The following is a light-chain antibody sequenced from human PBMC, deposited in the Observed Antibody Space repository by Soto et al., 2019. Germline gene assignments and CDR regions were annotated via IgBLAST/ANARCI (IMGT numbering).Light chain of an antibody. CDR2: DVS. J-gene: IGLJ1*01. CDR3: SSYAGTYIV. Sequence: SALTQPPSASGSPGQSVAISCTGTSSDVGGYDYVSWYQQHPGKAPKLMIYDVSKRPSGVPDSFSGSKSDNTASLNVSVLQAEDEADYYCSSYAGTYIVFGTGNKVTVL. V-gene: IGLV2-8*01. CDR1: SSDVGGYDY.